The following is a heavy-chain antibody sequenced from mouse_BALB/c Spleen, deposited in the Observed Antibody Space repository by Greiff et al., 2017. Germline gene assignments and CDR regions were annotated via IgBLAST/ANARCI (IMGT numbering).Heavy chain of an antibody. V-gene: IGHV2-9*02. CDR2: IWAGGST. D-gene: IGHD2-1*01. CDR1: GFSLTSYG. J-gene: IGHJ4*01. CDR3: ARVFYGIYGMEY. Sequence: QVQLKESGPGLVAPSQSLSITCTVSGFSLTSYGVHWVRQAQGKGLEWLGVIWAGGSTNYNSALMYRLSIRKDNSKSQVFLKMSSLQTDDTAMYYCARVFYGIYGMEYWGQGTPVTVAT.